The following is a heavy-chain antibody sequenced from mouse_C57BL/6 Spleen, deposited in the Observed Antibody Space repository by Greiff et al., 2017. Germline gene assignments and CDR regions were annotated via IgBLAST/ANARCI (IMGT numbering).Heavy chain of an antibody. J-gene: IGHJ4*01. CDR1: GYTFTDYY. Sequence: VQLQQSGPELVKPGASVKISCKASGYTFTDYYMDWVKQSHGKSLEWIGDINPNNGGTSYNQKFKGKATLTVDKSSSTAYMELRSLTSEDSAVYYCARFRRGGYYAMDYWGQGTSVTVSS. CDR3: ARFRRGGYYAMDY. CDR2: INPNNGGT. V-gene: IGHV1-26*01.